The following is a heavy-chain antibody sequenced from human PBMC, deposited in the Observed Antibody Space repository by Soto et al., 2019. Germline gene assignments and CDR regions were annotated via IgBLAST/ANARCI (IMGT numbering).Heavy chain of an antibody. CDR1: GFTFSSYG. J-gene: IGHJ6*02. V-gene: IGHV3-33*01. D-gene: IGHD6-13*01. Sequence: QVQLVESGGGVVQPGRSLRLSCAASGFTFSSYGMHWVRQAPGKGLEWVAVIWYDGSNKYYADSVKGRFTISRDNSKNTLYLQMNSLRAEDTAVYYCARDLEVSAIAAAGHFYYSYGMDVWGQGTTVTVSS. CDR2: IWYDGSNK. CDR3: ARDLEVSAIAAAGHFYYSYGMDV.